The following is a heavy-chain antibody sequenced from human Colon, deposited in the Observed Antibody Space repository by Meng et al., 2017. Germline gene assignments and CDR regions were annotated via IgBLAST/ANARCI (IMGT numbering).Heavy chain of an antibody. D-gene: IGHD4-17*01. CDR2: IDWNDDK. Sequence: SGPTLVKPTQTLTLTCTFSGFSLSTSGMCVSWIRRSPGKAPDWLALIDWNDDKYYKASLRTRVTISKDSSKSQVVLRMTNMDPVDTATYYCARTTYGDFVRGVVDFWGQGTLVTVSS. V-gene: IGHV2-70*01. CDR3: ARTTYGDFVRGVVDF. CDR1: GFSLSTSGMC. J-gene: IGHJ4*02.